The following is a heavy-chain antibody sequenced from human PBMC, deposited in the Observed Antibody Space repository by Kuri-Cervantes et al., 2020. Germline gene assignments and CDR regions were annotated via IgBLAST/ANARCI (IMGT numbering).Heavy chain of an antibody. J-gene: IGHJ6*02. CDR3: AKVSNWGSDYYYYYGMDV. Sequence: LSLTCAASGFTFSNYWMTWVRQAPGKGLEWVANINQDGSEKYYVDSMKGRFTISRDNTKNSLYLQMNSLRAEDTAVYYCAKVSNWGSDYYYYYGMDVWGQGTTVTVSS. V-gene: IGHV3-7*01. D-gene: IGHD7-27*01. CDR2: INQDGSEK. CDR1: GFTFSNYW.